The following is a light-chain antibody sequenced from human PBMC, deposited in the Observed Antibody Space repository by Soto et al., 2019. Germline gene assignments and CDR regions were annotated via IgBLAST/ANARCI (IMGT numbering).Light chain of an antibody. CDR3: QHYPSYPYT. Sequence: DIQMTQSPSTLSASVGDRVTITCRASQSIGGWLAWYQQRPGKAPRLLIYDASSVESGVPSRFSGSRSGTKFILAISSLQPEDVATYYCQHYPSYPYTFGQGTKLEIK. CDR1: QSIGGW. J-gene: IGKJ2*01. CDR2: DAS. V-gene: IGKV1-5*01.